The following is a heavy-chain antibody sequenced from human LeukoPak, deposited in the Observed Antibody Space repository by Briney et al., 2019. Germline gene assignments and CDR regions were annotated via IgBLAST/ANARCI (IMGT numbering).Heavy chain of an antibody. D-gene: IGHD2-15*01. V-gene: IGHV1-69*05. CDR2: IIPIFGTA. J-gene: IGHJ2*01. CDR3: ARARIVVVVAATQGYFDL. CDR1: GGTFSSYA. Sequence: SVKVSCKASGGTFSSYAISWVRQAPGQGLEWMGGIIPIFGTANYAQKFQGRVTITTDESTSTDDMELSSLRSEDTAVYYCARARIVVVVAATQGYFDLWGRGTLVTVSS.